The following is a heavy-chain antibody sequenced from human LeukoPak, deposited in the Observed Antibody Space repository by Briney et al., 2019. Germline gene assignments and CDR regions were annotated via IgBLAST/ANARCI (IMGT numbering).Heavy chain of an antibody. D-gene: IGHD2-2*01. V-gene: IGHV4-39*07. CDR1: GGSISSSSYY. J-gene: IGHJ5*02. CDR2: IYYSGST. Sequence: SETLSLTCTVSGGSISSSSYYWGWIRQPPGKGLEWIGSIYYSGSTYYNPSLKSRVTISVDTSKNQFSLKLSSVTAADTAVYYRARGGDIVVVPAARKGWFDPWGQGTLVTVSS. CDR3: ARGGDIVVVPAARKGWFDP.